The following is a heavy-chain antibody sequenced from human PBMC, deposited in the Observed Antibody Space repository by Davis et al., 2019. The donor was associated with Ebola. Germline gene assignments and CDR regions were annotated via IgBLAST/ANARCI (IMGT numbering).Heavy chain of an antibody. J-gene: IGHJ6*02. CDR3: ARGYDGLIYYLYGMDV. V-gene: IGHV4-59*08. Sequence: SETLSLTCTVSGGSINSYYWSWIRQPPGKGLEWIGYIYYSGRTSYNPSLESRVTISVDTSKNQFSLQIISVTAADTAVYYCARGYDGLIYYLYGMDVWGQGTTVTVSS. D-gene: IGHD2-15*01. CDR2: IYYSGRT. CDR1: GGSINSYY.